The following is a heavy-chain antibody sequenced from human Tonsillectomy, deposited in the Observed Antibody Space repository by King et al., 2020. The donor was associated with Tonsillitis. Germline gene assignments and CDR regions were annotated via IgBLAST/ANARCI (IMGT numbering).Heavy chain of an antibody. CDR2: IYYSGST. CDR3: ARGARGHTVTRSRYYYMDV. V-gene: IGHV4-59*01. Sequence: VQLQESGPGLVKPSETLSLTCTVSGGSISSYYWSWIRQPPGKGLEWIGYIYYSGSTNYNPSLKSRVTISVDTSKNQFSLKLSSVTAADTAVYYCARGARGHTVTRSRYYYMDVWGKGTTVTVSS. CDR1: GGSISSYY. J-gene: IGHJ6*03. D-gene: IGHD4-17*01.